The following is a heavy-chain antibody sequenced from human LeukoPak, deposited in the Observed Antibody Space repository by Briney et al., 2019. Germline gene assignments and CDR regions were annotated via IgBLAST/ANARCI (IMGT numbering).Heavy chain of an antibody. V-gene: IGHV3-15*01. CDR2: IKRKTEGGTT. Sequence: PGGSLRLSCAASGFTFTNAWMSWVRQAPGKGLEWVGRIKRKTEGGTTDYAAPVKGRFTISRDDSENTLYLQMNSLKIEDTAVYYCTTGRFDPWGQGTLVTASS. CDR3: TTGRFDP. J-gene: IGHJ5*02. CDR1: GFTFTNAW.